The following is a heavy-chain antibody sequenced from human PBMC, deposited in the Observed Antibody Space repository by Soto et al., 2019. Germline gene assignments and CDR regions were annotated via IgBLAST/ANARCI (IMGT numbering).Heavy chain of an antibody. CDR1: GGSISSGGYY. J-gene: IGHJ4*02. V-gene: IGHV4-31*03. CDR2: IYYSGST. D-gene: IGHD4-17*01. Sequence: QVQLQESGPGLVKPSQTLSLTCTVSGGSISSGGYYWSWIRQHPGKGLEWIGYIYYSGSTYYNPSLESRGTISVDTSKNQFPLKLSSVTAADTAVYYCARSPEATVTAFDYWGQGTLVTVSS. CDR3: ARSPEATVTAFDY.